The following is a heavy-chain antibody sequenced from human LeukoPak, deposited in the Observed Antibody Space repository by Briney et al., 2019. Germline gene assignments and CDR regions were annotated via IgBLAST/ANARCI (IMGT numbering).Heavy chain of an antibody. CDR3: ARSTGHSSSWYDY. CDR2: IYTSGST. Sequence: SETLSLTCTVSGGSISSYYWSWIRQPPGKGLEWIGYIYTSGSTNYNPSLKSRVTISVDTSKNQFSLKLSSVTAADTAVYYCARSTGHSSSWYDYWGQGTLVTVSS. D-gene: IGHD6-13*01. CDR1: GGSISSYY. J-gene: IGHJ4*02. V-gene: IGHV4-4*09.